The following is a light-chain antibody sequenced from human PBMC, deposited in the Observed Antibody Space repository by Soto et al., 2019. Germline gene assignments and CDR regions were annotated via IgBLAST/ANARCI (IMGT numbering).Light chain of an antibody. Sequence: LLTQSPATLSVSPGQRVTLSCRASQSISSYLAWYQQRPGQPSRLLIYDASNRATGIPARFSGSGSGTDFTLTISSLEPEDFALYFCQQRKNWPTTFGGGTTVE. V-gene: IGKV3-11*01. CDR1: QSISSY. CDR2: DAS. CDR3: QQRKNWPTT. J-gene: IGKJ4*01.